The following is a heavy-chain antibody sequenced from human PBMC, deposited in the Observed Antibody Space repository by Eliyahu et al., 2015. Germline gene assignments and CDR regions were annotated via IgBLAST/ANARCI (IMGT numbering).Heavy chain of an antibody. D-gene: IGHD2-2*01. CDR3: ARDQEAQLAVPYGMDV. J-gene: IGHJ6*02. CDR1: GFPFSSYE. CDR2: ISSSGSTI. V-gene: IGHV3-48*03. Sequence: EVQLVESGGGLVQPGGSLRLSCAASGFPFSSYEMNWVRQAPGKGLEWVSYISSSGSTIYYADSVKGRFTISRDNAKNSLYLQMNSLRAEDTAVYYCARDQEAQLAVPYGMDVWGQGTTVTVSS.